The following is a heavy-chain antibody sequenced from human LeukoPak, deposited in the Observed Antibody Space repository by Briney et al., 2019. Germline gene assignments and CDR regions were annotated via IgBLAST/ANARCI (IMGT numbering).Heavy chain of an antibody. Sequence: SVKVSCKASGGTFSSYAISWVRQAPGQGLEWMGRIIPIFGTANYAQRFQGGLTITTDDSTSTAYMDLSSLRSEDTAVYYCARTDLELGDFDYWGQGTLVTVSS. CDR2: IIPIFGTA. J-gene: IGHJ4*02. CDR3: ARTDLELGDFDY. D-gene: IGHD1-7*01. V-gene: IGHV1-69*05. CDR1: GGTFSSYA.